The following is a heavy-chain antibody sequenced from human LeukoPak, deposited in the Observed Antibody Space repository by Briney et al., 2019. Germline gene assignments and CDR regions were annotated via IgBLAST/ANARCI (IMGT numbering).Heavy chain of an antibody. V-gene: IGHV1-46*01. Sequence: GSVKVSCKASGYTFTSYYMHWVRQAPGQGLEWMGIINTSGDSTSYAQKFQGRVTMTRDKSTSTVYMELSSLRAEDTAVYYCARDHPFTYGGIRFDPWGQGTLVTVSS. CDR1: GYTFTSYY. CDR2: INTSGDST. D-gene: IGHD4-23*01. CDR3: ARDHPFTYGGIRFDP. J-gene: IGHJ5*02.